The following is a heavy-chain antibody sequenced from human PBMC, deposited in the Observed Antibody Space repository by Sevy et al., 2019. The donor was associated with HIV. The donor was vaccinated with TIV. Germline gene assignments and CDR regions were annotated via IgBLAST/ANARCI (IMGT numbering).Heavy chain of an antibody. CDR3: ARGSRGTFGS. Sequence: GGSLRLSCAASGCTFTSDYMHWVRQPPGKGLVWVSHINTDGKIISYADSVKGRFTTSRDNAKNTLYLQMNSLRAEDTAVYYCARGSRGTFGSWRQGTLVTVSS. V-gene: IGHV3-74*01. J-gene: IGHJ1*01. CDR2: INTDGKII. D-gene: IGHD1-26*01. CDR1: GCTFTSDY.